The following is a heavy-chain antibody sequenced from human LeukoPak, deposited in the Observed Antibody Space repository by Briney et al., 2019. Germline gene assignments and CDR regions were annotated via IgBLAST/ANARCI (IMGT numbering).Heavy chain of an antibody. CDR2: TNPSGGST. Sequence: GASVKVSCKASGYIIATYYIDWVRQAPGQGLEWMGRTNPSGGSTNYARQFQDRVTMTSDTSTTTVYMELSSLRSEDTAVYFCARVSRDGYYLFDYWGQGTLVTVSS. CDR1: GYIIATYY. D-gene: IGHD5-24*01. J-gene: IGHJ4*02. CDR3: ARVSRDGYYLFDY. V-gene: IGHV1-46*01.